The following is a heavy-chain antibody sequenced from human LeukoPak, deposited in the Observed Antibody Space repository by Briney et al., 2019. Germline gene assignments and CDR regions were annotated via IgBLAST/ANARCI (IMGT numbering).Heavy chain of an antibody. CDR1: GFTFSSYW. J-gene: IGHJ6*03. V-gene: IGHV3-7*01. CDR2: IKQDESEK. D-gene: IGHD1-26*01. CDR3: ARDPYSGSYGDYYYYYMDV. Sequence: GGSLRLSCAASGFTFSSYWMSWVRQAPGKGLEWVAIIKQDESEKYYVDSVKGRFTISRDNAKSSLYLQMNSLRAEDTAVYYCARDPYSGSYGDYYYYYMDVWGKGTTVTVSS.